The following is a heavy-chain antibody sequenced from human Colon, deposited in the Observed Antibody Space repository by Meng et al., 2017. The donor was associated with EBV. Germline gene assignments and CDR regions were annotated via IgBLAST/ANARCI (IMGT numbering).Heavy chain of an antibody. CDR1: GGSISSSTNY. CDR2: IYNSGRS. CDR3: VREYSSGCPVGY. Sequence: QLQLQESGPGLGTPSETLSLTCTDSGGSISSSTNYWGWIRQPPGKGLEWIGTIYNSGRSYYNPSLKGRVTMSVDTSKNQFSLNLNSVTAADTAVYYCVREYSSGCPVGYWGQGTLVTVSS. J-gene: IGHJ4*02. V-gene: IGHV4-39*07. D-gene: IGHD6-19*01.